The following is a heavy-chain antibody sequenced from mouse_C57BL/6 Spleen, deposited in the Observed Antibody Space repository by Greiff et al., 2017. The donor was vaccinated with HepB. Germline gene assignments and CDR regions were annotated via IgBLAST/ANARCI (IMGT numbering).Heavy chain of an antibody. V-gene: IGHV1-15*01. D-gene: IGHD4-1*01. Sequence: VQLQESGAELVRPGASVTLSCKASGYTFTDYEMHWVKQTPVHGLEWIGAIDPETGGTAYNQKFKGKAILTADKSSSTAYMELRSLTSEDSAVYYCTRYLGDYWGQGTTLTVSS. J-gene: IGHJ2*01. CDR3: TRYLGDY. CDR2: IDPETGGT. CDR1: GYTFTDYE.